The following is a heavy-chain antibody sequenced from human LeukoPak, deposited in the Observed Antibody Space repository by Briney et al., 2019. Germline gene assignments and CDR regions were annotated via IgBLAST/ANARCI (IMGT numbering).Heavy chain of an antibody. CDR2: IRESGGGT. CDR3: AKRGVVIRGILIMGFHKPAYYFDY. CDR1: GITVSNYD. J-gene: IGHJ4*02. Sequence: GGSLRLSCVVSGITVSNYDMSWVRQAPGKGLEWVSGIRESGGGTNYADSVKGRFTISRHNSMNTVYLQMNSLRAEDTAVYFCAKRGVVIRGILIMGFHKPAYYFDYWGQGILVTVSS. D-gene: IGHD3-10*01. V-gene: IGHV3-23*01.